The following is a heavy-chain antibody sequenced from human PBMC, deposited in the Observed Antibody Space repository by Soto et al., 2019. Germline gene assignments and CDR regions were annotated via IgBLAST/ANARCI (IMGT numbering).Heavy chain of an antibody. D-gene: IGHD2-2*02. CDR1: GFTFSSYG. V-gene: IGHV3-30*18. Sequence: GGSLRLSCAASGFTFSSYGMHWVRQAPGKGLEWVAVISYDGSNKYYADSVKGRFTISRDNSKNTLYLQMNSLRAEDTAVYYCAKDAQLLLYGYYFDYWGQGTLVTVSS. J-gene: IGHJ4*02. CDR3: AKDAQLLLYGYYFDY. CDR2: ISYDGSNK.